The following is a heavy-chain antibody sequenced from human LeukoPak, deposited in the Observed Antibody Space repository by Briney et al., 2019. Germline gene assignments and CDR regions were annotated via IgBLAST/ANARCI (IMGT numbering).Heavy chain of an antibody. CDR2: TYYRSKWFH. CDR1: GGSVSSTSAT. J-gene: IGHJ5*02. Sequence: SQTLSLTCAISGGSVSSTSATWNWIRQSASRGLEWLGRTYYRSKWFHDYAASVKSRITIKADTSKNQFSLKLSSVTAADTAVYYCARRVYWNEPKTNWFDPWGQGTLVTVSS. CDR3: ARRVYWNEPKTNWFDP. V-gene: IGHV6-1*01. D-gene: IGHD1-1*01.